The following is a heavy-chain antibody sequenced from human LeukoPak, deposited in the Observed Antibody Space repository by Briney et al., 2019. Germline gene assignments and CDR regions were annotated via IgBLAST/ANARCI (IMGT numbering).Heavy chain of an antibody. CDR3: ARGDGAIDY. Sequence: SVKVSCKASGYTFTGYYMHWVRQAPGQGLEWMGRIIPILGIANYAQKFQGRVTITADKSTSTAYMELSSLRSEDTAVYYCARGDGAIDYWGQGTLVTVSS. CDR2: IIPILGIA. J-gene: IGHJ4*02. D-gene: IGHD4-17*01. CDR1: GYTFTGYY. V-gene: IGHV1-69*04.